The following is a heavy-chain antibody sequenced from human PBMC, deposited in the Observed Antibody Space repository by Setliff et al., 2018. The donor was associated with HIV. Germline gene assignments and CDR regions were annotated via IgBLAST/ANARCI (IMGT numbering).Heavy chain of an antibody. Sequence: GGSLRLSCAASGFTFSSYGMNWVRQAPGKGLEWVAFIRLDGSDKFYADSVEGRFTISRDNSKNTLFLQMNSLRSEDTAVYYCAKEDQRVTSVDYWGQGTPVTVSS. CDR2: IRLDGSDK. V-gene: IGHV3-30*02. CDR3: AKEDQRVTSVDY. CDR1: GFTFSSYG. D-gene: IGHD2-2*01. J-gene: IGHJ4*02.